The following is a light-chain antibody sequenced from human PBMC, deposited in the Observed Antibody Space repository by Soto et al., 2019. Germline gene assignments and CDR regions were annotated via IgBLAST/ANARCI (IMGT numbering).Light chain of an antibody. Sequence: DIQMTQSPSSVSASVGDRVTITCRASQGISSRLAWYQQKPGKAPNLLIYAASNLQSGVPSRFSGSGSETDFTLTIGSLQPEDFATYYCQQANSCPLTFGGGTKVDIK. J-gene: IGKJ4*01. CDR3: QQANSCPLT. V-gene: IGKV1-12*01. CDR1: QGISSR. CDR2: AAS.